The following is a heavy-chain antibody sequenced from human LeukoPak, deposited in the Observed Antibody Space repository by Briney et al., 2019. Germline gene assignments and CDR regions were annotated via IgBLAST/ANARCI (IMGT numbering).Heavy chain of an antibody. CDR3: ARGDRYCSITSCYNKSAFDI. CDR2: IIPIFGTA. J-gene: IGHJ3*02. D-gene: IGHD2-2*02. Sequence: ASVKVPCKASGGTFSSYAISWVRQAPGQGLEWMGGIIPIFGTANYAQKFQGRVTITTDESTSTAYMELSSLRSEDTAVYYCARGDRYCSITSCYNKSAFDIWGQGTMVTVSS. V-gene: IGHV1-69*05. CDR1: GGTFSSYA.